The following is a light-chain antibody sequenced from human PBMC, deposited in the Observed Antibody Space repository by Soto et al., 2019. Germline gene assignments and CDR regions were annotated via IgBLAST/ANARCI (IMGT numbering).Light chain of an antibody. CDR3: QHYNDWRWT. V-gene: IGKV3-15*01. J-gene: IGKJ1*01. Sequence: EIVLTQSPGTLSLSPGERATLSCRASQSISTKLAWYQQKPGQAPRLLIYAASTRATGVPARFSGSGSGTEFTLTISSLQSEDLAVYYCQHYNDWRWTFGQGTKVEIK. CDR2: AAS. CDR1: QSISTK.